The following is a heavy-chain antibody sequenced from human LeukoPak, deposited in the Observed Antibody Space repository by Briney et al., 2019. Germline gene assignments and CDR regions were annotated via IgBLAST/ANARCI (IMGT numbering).Heavy chain of an antibody. CDR3: ARVRSSGWYFHDAFDI. Sequence: PGGSLRLSCAASGFIFSGYTMNWVRQAPGKGLEWVSCISSTSTYIFYADSMKGRFTISRDNAKNSLYLQMDSLSAEDTAVYYCARVRSSGWYFHDAFDIWGQGTMVTVSS. CDR2: ISSTSTYI. D-gene: IGHD6-19*01. J-gene: IGHJ3*02. CDR1: GFIFSGYT. V-gene: IGHV3-21*01.